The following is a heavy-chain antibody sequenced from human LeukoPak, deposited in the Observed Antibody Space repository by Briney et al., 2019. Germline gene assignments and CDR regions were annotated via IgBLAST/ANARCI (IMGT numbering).Heavy chain of an antibody. CDR1: GGSITSSRHY. CDR2: IYYTGST. V-gene: IGHV4-39*01. D-gene: IGHD2-15*01. Sequence: SETLSLTCTVSGGSITSSRHYWGWIRQPPGKGLEWIGNIYYTGSTYYNPSLKSRVTISVDTSNNQFSLKVSSVTAADTAVYYCARRDVVVVAGYFDYWGQGTLVTVSS. J-gene: IGHJ4*02. CDR3: ARRDVVVVAGYFDY.